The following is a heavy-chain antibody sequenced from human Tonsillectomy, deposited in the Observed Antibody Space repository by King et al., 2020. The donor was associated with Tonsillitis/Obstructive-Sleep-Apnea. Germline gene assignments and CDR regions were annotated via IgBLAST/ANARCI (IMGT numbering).Heavy chain of an antibody. D-gene: IGHD3-3*01. CDR3: ARGDDFWSGYSRYYMDV. CDR1: GFTFSSYV. J-gene: IGHJ6*03. Sequence: QLVQSGGGVVQPERSLRLSYAASGFTFSSYVMHWVRQAPGKGLEWVAVISYDGSNKYYADSVKGRFTISRDNSKNTLYLQMNSLRTEDTAVYYCARGDDFWSGYSRYYMDVWGKGTTVTVSS. V-gene: IGHV3-30*04. CDR2: ISYDGSNK.